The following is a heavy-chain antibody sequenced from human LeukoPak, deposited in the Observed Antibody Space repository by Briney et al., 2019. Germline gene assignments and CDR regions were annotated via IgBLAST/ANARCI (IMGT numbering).Heavy chain of an antibody. J-gene: IGHJ6*03. CDR2: ISYDGSNK. Sequence: GGSLRLSCAASGFTFSSYAMHWVRQAPGKGLEWVAVISYDGSNKYYADSVKGRFTISRDNSKNTLYLQMNSLRAEDTAVYYCARDFTAAAGRLLYYYYYMDVWGKGTTVTVSS. D-gene: IGHD6-13*01. V-gene: IGHV3-30*04. CDR3: ARDFTAAAGRLLYYYYYMDV. CDR1: GFTFSSYA.